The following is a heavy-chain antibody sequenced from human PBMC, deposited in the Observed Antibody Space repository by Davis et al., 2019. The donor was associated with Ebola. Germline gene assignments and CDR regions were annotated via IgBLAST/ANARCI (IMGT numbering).Heavy chain of an antibody. CDR2: INPNSGDT. Sequence: ASVKVSCKASGYTFIGYYIHWVRQAPGQGLEWMGWINPNSGDTKYAQKFQGRVTVTRDTSIRTAYMELTRLRSDDTAVFFCTRGSDFWSGYFTAHFEFWGQGTLVTVSS. CDR1: GYTFIGYY. V-gene: IGHV1-2*02. D-gene: IGHD3-3*01. J-gene: IGHJ4*01. CDR3: TRGSDFWSGYFTAHFEF.